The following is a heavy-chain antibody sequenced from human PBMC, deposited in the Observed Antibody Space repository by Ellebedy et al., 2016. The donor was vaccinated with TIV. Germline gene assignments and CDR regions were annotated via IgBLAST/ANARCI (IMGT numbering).Heavy chain of an antibody. Sequence: SETLSLXCAVYGGSFSGYYWSWIRQPPGKGLEWIGEINHSGSTNYNPSLKSRVTISVDTSKNQFSLKLSSVTAADTAVYYCARDLGDYWPFDYWGQGTLVTVSS. CDR1: GGSFSGYY. D-gene: IGHD4-17*01. J-gene: IGHJ4*02. CDR3: ARDLGDYWPFDY. V-gene: IGHV4-34*01. CDR2: INHSGST.